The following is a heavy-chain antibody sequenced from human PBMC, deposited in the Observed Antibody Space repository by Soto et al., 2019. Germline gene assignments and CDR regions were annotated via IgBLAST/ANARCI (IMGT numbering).Heavy chain of an antibody. Sequence: PSETLSLTCAVYGGSFSGYYWSWIRQPPGKGLEWIGEINHSGSTNYNPSLKSRVTISVDTSKNQFSLKLSSVTAADTAVYYCARGLNTYSSSSGWFDPWGQGTLVTVSS. V-gene: IGHV4-34*01. J-gene: IGHJ5*02. CDR3: ARGLNTYSSSSGWFDP. CDR2: INHSGST. CDR1: GGSFSGYY. D-gene: IGHD6-6*01.